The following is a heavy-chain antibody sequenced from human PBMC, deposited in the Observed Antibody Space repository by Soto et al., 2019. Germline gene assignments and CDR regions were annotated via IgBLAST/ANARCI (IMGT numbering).Heavy chain of an antibody. V-gene: IGHV1-69*13. J-gene: IGHJ6*02. D-gene: IGHD3-10*01. CDR2: IIPIFGTA. Sequence: SVKVSCTASGGTFSSYAISWVRQAPGQGLEWMGGIIPIFGTANYAQKFQGRVTITADESTSTAYMELSSLRSEDTAVYYCARDLIKGGDYGSGSYYYGMDVWGQGNTVTV. CDR1: GGTFSSYA. CDR3: ARDLIKGGDYGSGSYYYGMDV.